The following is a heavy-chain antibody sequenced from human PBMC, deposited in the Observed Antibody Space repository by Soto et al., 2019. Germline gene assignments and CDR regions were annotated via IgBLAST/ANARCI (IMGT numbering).Heavy chain of an antibody. D-gene: IGHD5-12*01. V-gene: IGHV4-30-4*01. CDR2: IYYSGST. Sequence: SETLSLTCTVSGGSISSADYYWSWVRQPPGKGLEWIGYIYYSGSTFFNPSLKSRVTISKDTSRNQFSLRLNSVTAADTAVYYCARAIVVTIGGMDVWGEGTTNTVSS. CDR3: ARAIVVTIGGMDV. CDR1: GGSISSADYY. J-gene: IGHJ6*04.